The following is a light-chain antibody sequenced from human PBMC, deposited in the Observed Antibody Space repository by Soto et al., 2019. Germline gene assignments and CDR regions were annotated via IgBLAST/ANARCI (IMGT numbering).Light chain of an antibody. CDR1: QDISTW. J-gene: IGKJ1*01. CDR3: QQYNHYSGT. Sequence: DVHMTQSPSTLSASVGYRFTITCRASQDISTWLAWYQQKPGRAPKLLIYAASSLQSGVPSTFRGSGSGTEFTLTISSLQPDDFEPYYCQQYNHYSGTFGQGTKVDIK. V-gene: IGKV1-5*01. CDR2: AAS.